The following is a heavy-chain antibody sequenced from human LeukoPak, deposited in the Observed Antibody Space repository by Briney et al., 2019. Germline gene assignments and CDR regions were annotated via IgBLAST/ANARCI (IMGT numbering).Heavy chain of an antibody. J-gene: IGHJ4*02. CDR1: GFTFSSYG. Sequence: GGSLRLSCAASGFTFSSYGMHWVRQAPGKGLEWVAVISYDGSNKYYADSVKGRFTISRDNSKNTLYLQMNSLRAEDTAVYYCARGFGYSNNYYFDYWGQGTLVTVSS. V-gene: IGHV3-30*03. CDR3: ARGFGYSNNYYFDY. CDR2: ISYDGSNK. D-gene: IGHD6-13*01.